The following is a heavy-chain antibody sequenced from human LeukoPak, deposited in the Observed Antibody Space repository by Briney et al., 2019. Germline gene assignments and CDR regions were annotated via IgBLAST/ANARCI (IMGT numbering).Heavy chain of an antibody. CDR2: IIPIFGTA. D-gene: IGHD2-2*01. Sequence: GASVKVSCKASGGTFSSYAISWVRQAPGQGLEWMGGIIPIFGTANYAPKFQGRVTITADESTSTAYMELSSLRSEDTAVYYCARDQGRVPAAHDIWGQGTLVTVSS. V-gene: IGHV1-69*13. CDR3: ARDQGRVPAAHDI. CDR1: GGTFSSYA. J-gene: IGHJ4*02.